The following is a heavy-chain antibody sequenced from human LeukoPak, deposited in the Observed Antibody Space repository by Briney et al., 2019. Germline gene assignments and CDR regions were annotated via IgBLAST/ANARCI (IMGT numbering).Heavy chain of an antibody. J-gene: IGHJ4*02. CDR1: GGTFSSYA. CDR3: ARDLNYYDSSGYYFYY. Sequence: AASVTVSCKASGGTFSSYAISWVRQAPGQGLEWVGGIIPIFGTANYAQKFQGRVTITADESTSTAYMELSSLRSEDTAVYYCARDLNYYDSSGYYFYYWGQGTLVTGSS. CDR2: IIPIFGTA. D-gene: IGHD3-22*01. V-gene: IGHV1-69*13.